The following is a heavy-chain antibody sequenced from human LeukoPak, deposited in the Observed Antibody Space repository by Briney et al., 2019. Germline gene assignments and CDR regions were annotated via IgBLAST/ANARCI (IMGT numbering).Heavy chain of an antibody. CDR2: IYHSGST. J-gene: IGHJ4*02. Sequence: PSETLSLTCTVSGGSVSSGSYYWSWIRQPPGKGLEWIGYIYHSGSTNYNPSLKSRVTISVDTSKNQFSLMLSSVTAADTAVYYCARYSAPVTSIDYWGQGTLVTVSS. CDR3: ARYSAPVTSIDY. D-gene: IGHD4-17*01. CDR1: GGSVSSGSYY. V-gene: IGHV4-61*01.